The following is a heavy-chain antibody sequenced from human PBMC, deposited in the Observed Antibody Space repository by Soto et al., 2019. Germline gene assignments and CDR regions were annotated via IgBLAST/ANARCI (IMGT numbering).Heavy chain of an antibody. V-gene: IGHV4-30-2*01. J-gene: IGHJ6*02. Sequence: PSETLSLTCAVSGGSISSGGYSWSWIRQPPGKGLEWIGYIYHSGSTYYNPSLKSRVTISVDRSKNQFSLKLSSVTATDTAVYYCARQGYGSGSYYGMDVWGQGTTVTVSS. D-gene: IGHD3-10*01. CDR2: IYHSGST. CDR1: GGSISSGGYS. CDR3: ARQGYGSGSYYGMDV.